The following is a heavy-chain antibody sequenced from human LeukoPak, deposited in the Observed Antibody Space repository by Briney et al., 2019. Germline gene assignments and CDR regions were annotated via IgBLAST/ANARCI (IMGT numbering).Heavy chain of an antibody. Sequence: GGSLRLSCAASGFTFNVYSMNWVRQAPGRGLEWVSFISSSLDSNIYYADSVKGRFTISRDNAKNTLYLQMTSLRADDTAVYCCAEYSSRTDIWGQGTVVTVSS. CDR2: ISSSLDSNI. V-gene: IGHV3-48*01. CDR1: GFTFNVYS. J-gene: IGHJ3*02. CDR3: AEYSSRTDI. D-gene: IGHD6-6*01.